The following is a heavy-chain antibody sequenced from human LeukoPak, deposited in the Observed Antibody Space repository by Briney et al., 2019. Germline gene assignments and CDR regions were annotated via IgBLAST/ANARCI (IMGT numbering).Heavy chain of an antibody. CDR2: IYYSGST. D-gene: IGHD3-22*01. Sequence: SETLSLTCTVSGGSISSYYWSWIRQPPGKGLEWIGYIYYSGSTYYNPSLKSRVTISVDTSKNQFSLKLSSVTAADTAVYYCARAIYSYDSSGYYDSWGQGTLVTVSS. J-gene: IGHJ4*02. CDR1: GGSISSYY. CDR3: ARAIYSYDSSGYYDS. V-gene: IGHV4-59*08.